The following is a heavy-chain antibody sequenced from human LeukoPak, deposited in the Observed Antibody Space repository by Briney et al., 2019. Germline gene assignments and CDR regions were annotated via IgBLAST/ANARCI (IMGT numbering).Heavy chain of an antibody. Sequence: ASVKVSCKASGYTFTSYGISWVQQAPGQGLEWMGWISAYNGNTNYAQKLQGRVTMTTDTSTSTAYMELRSLRSDDTAVYYCARNYDILTGYSTGFYNWFDPWGQGTLVTVSS. D-gene: IGHD3-9*01. J-gene: IGHJ5*02. CDR3: ARNYDILTGYSTGFYNWFDP. CDR1: GYTFTSYG. V-gene: IGHV1-18*04. CDR2: ISAYNGNT.